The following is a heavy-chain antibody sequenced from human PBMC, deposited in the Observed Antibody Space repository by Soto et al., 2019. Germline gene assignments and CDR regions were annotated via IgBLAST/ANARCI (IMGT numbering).Heavy chain of an antibody. CDR3: AREVAARDYYYYVMDV. V-gene: IGHV4-4*02. J-gene: IGHJ6*02. CDR2: IYHSGST. CDR1: GGSISSSNW. D-gene: IGHD6-6*01. Sequence: SETLSLTCAVSGGSISSSNWWSWVRQPPGKGLEWIGEIYHSGSTNYNPSLKSRVTISVDKSKNQFSLKLGSVTAADTAVYYCAREVAARDYYYYVMDVWGQGTTVTVSS.